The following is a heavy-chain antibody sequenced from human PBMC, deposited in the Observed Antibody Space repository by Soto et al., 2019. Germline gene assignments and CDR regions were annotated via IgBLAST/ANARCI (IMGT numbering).Heavy chain of an antibody. D-gene: IGHD3-22*01. CDR1: GYSFTSYW. CDR3: ARPLYYYDSSGYSSRGAFDI. V-gene: IGHV5-10-1*01. Sequence: RKISCKGSGYSFTSYWISWVRQMPGKGLEWMGRIDPSDSYTNYSPSFQGHVTISADKSISTAYLQWSSLKASDTAMYYCARPLYYYDSSGYSSRGAFDIWGQGTMVTVSS. CDR2: IDPSDSYT. J-gene: IGHJ3*02.